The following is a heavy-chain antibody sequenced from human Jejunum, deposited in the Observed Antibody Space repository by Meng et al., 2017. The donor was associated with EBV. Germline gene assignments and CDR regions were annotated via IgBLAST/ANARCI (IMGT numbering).Heavy chain of an antibody. CDR1: RGSFSGYY. Sequence: QVQLPLWCEGLLKPSEPLSLTCAVYRGSFSGYYWSWIRQHPGKGLEWIGEINHSGSTNYNPSLRSRVTISVETSKNQFSLRLNSVTAADTAVYYCARVAFSYTTRSLDSWGQGTLVTVSS. D-gene: IGHD3-16*02. J-gene: IGHJ4*02. CDR3: ARVAFSYTTRSLDS. CDR2: INHSGST. V-gene: IGHV4-34*02.